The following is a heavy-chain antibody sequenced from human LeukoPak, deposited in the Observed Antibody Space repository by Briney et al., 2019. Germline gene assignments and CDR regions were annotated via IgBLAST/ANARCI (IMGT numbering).Heavy chain of an antibody. V-gene: IGHV3-21*01. Sequence: PGGSLRLSCAASGFTFSSYGMSWVRQAPGKGLEWVSSISTSSSYIYSADSVKGRFTISRDNAKNSLYLQMNSLRAEDTAVYYCVRDTFSPDAFDIWGQGTMVTVSS. J-gene: IGHJ3*02. CDR1: GFTFSSYG. CDR2: ISTSSSYI. D-gene: IGHD3-16*01. CDR3: VRDTFSPDAFDI.